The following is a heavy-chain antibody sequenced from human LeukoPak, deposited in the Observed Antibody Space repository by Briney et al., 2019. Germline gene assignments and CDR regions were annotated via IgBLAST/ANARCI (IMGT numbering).Heavy chain of an antibody. Sequence: SQTLSLTCTVSGGSISSSSYYWGWIRQPPGKGLEWIGSIYYSGSTYSNPSLKSRVTISVDTSKNQFSLKLSSVTAADTAVYYCASSSGYTPFDYWGQGTLVTVSS. V-gene: IGHV4-39*07. J-gene: IGHJ4*02. CDR2: IYYSGST. D-gene: IGHD3-22*01. CDR1: GGSISSSSYY. CDR3: ASSSGYTPFDY.